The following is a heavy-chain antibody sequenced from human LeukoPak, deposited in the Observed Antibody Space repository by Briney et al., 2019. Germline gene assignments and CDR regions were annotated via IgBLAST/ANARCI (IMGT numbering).Heavy chain of an antibody. Sequence: ASETLSLTCTVSGGSISSYYWSWIRQPPGKGLEWIGYIYYSGSTNYNPSLKSRVTISVDTSKNQFSLKLSSVTAADTAVYYCARSPDYYDSSGYYYKDAFDIWGQGTMVTVSS. D-gene: IGHD3-22*01. V-gene: IGHV4-59*01. CDR1: GGSISSYY. J-gene: IGHJ3*02. CDR2: IYYSGST. CDR3: ARSPDYYDSSGYYYKDAFDI.